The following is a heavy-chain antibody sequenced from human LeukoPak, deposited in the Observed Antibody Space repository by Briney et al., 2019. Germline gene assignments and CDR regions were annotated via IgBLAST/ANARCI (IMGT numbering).Heavy chain of an antibody. V-gene: IGHV3-23*01. CDR2: ISGSGGST. D-gene: IGHD3-16*01. Sequence: GGSLRLSCAASGFTFSSYAMSWVRQAPGKGLEWVSAISGSGGSTYYADSVKGRFTISRDNSKNTLYLQMNSLRAEDTAVYYCDLNPYVGVNWFDPWGQGTLVTVSS. CDR3: DLNPYVGVNWFDP. CDR1: GFTFSSYA. J-gene: IGHJ5*02.